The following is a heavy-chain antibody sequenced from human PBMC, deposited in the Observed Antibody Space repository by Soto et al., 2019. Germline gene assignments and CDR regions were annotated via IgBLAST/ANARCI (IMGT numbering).Heavy chain of an antibody. CDR1: GFTFCNSG. CDR2: ISYDGSYE. CDR3: TKGQDYGYSTVPD. J-gene: IGHJ4*02. V-gene: IGHV3-30*18. D-gene: IGHD4-17*01. Sequence: QVKLVESGGGVVQPGRSLRLSCAASGFTFCNSGMHWVRQAPGKGLDWMAFISYDGSYEYYADSVKGRFTISRDNFQNTVYLQMNGLRPEDTARYYCTKGQDYGYSTVPDWGQGSLVTVSS.